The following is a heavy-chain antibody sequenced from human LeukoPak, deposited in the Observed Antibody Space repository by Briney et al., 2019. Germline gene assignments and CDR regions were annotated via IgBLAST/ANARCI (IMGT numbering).Heavy chain of an antibody. D-gene: IGHD6-13*01. CDR2: IYHSGSP. V-gene: IGHV4-4*02. J-gene: IGHJ4*02. CDR1: GGSISSNNW. Sequence: SGTLSLTCAVSGGSISSNNWWGWVRQPPGKGLEWIGEIYHSGSPNYNPSLKSRVTISVDKSRNHFSLNLSSVTAADTAVYYCARVNINSWHSCDYWGQGTLVTVSS. CDR3: ARVNINSWHSCDY.